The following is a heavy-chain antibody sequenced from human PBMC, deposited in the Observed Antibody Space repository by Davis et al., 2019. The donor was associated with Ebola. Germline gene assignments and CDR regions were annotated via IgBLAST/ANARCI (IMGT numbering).Heavy chain of an antibody. CDR1: GFTFDHHG. V-gene: IGHV3-9*01. Sequence: SLKISCAASGFTFDHHGMHWVRHAPGNGLEWVSGISWNGDSIGYADSVKGRFTISRDNVKNSLSLQMNSLRAEDTAVYYCARDFSPDSSGSGYWGQGTLVTVSA. CDR2: ISWNGDSI. D-gene: IGHD3-22*01. CDR3: ARDFSPDSSGSGY. J-gene: IGHJ4*02.